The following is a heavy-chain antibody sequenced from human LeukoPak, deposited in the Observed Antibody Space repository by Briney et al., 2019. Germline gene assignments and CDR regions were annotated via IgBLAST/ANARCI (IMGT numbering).Heavy chain of an antibody. CDR3: ARTNYDILTGYYPFDY. CDR1: GGSISSSSYY. J-gene: IGHJ4*02. D-gene: IGHD3-9*01. Sequence: SETLSLTCTVSGGSISSSSYYWGWIRQPPGKGLEWIGSIYYSGSTYYNPSLKSRVTISVDTSKNQFSLKLSSVTAADTAVYYCARTNYDILTGYYPFDYWGQGTLVTVSS. CDR2: IYYSGST. V-gene: IGHV4-39*07.